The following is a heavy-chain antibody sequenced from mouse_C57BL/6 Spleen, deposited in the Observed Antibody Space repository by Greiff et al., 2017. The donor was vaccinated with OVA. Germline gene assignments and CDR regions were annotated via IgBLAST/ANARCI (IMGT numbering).Heavy chain of an antibody. V-gene: IGHV1-69*01. D-gene: IGHD2-2*01. CDR3: ARGGYGSGAMDY. CDR1: GYTFTSYW. CDR2: IDPSDSYT. Sequence: QVQLQQPGAELVMPGASVKLSCKASGYTFTSYWMHWVKQRPGQGLEWIGEIDPSDSYTNYNQKFKGKSTLTVDKSSSTAYMQLSSLTPEDSAVYYCARGGYGSGAMDYWGQGTSVTVSS. J-gene: IGHJ4*01.